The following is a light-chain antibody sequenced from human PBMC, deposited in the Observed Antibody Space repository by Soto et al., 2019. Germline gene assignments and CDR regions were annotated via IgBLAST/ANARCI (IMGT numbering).Light chain of an antibody. CDR2: GAS. V-gene: IGKV3D-20*02. CDR3: QQRHMWPIT. J-gene: IGKJ5*01. Sequence: EIVLTQCPGTLALSPGVRATXSCRASQSFNRAELVSYHLKLGHAPRRXFYGASSRANGIPDRFSGSGSGTDFTLTISSLEPEDSAVYYGQQRHMWPITFGQGTRLEIK. CDR1: QSFNRAE.